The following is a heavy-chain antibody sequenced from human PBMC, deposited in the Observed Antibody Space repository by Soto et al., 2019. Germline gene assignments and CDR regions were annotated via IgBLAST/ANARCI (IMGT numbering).Heavy chain of an antibody. CDR1: GGTFSSYT. J-gene: IGHJ1*01. Sequence: SVKVSCKASGGTFSSYTISWVRQAPGQGLEWMGRIIPILGIANYAQKFHGRVTITADQSTSTAHMELSSLRSEDTAVYYCAWTSRAFLAAEAAEYLQHPGQRTVVTVSS. CDR3: AWTSRAFLAAEAAEYLQH. V-gene: IGHV1-69*02. D-gene: IGHD3-3*01. CDR2: IIPILGIA.